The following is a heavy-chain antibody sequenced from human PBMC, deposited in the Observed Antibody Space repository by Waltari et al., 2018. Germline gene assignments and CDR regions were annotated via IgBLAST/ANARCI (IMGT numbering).Heavy chain of an antibody. CDR1: GYSISSGYY. Sequence: QVQLQESGPGLVKPSETLSLTCAVSGYSISSGYYWGWIRQPPGKGLEWIGSIYHSGSTDYNPALNSRVTISVDTSKNQFSLKLSSVTAADTTVYYCAREERYSGYGAQFDYWGQGTLVTVSS. V-gene: IGHV4-38-2*02. CDR3: AREERYSGYGAQFDY. D-gene: IGHD5-12*01. J-gene: IGHJ4*02. CDR2: IYHSGST.